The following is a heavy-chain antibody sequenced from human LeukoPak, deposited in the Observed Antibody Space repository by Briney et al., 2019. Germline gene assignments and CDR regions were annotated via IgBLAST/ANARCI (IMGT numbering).Heavy chain of an antibody. CDR1: GYIFTTYW. CDR2: IYPGDSDT. CDR3: ARVATASFDQ. J-gene: IGHJ4*02. D-gene: IGHD2-15*01. V-gene: IGHV5-51*01. Sequence: GDSLKISCRGSGYIFTTYWIAWVRQMPGKGLEWMGIIYPGDSDTRHSPSFQGQVTISVAKSISTVYLQWSSLKASDTAMYYCARVATASFDQWGQGTLVTVSS.